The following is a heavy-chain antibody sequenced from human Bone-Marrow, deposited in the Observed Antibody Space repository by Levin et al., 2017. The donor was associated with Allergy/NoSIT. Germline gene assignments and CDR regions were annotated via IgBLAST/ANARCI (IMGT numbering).Heavy chain of an antibody. CDR2: FNPHNGDT. J-gene: IGHJ3*02. Sequence: ASVKVSCKASGYTFTGDYMHWVRQAPGQGLEWMAWFNPHNGDTHYAQKFQGRVTLTRDTSISTAYMDLSRLKSDDSAVYFCARETKLTDAFDIWGQGTMVIVSS. CDR3: ARETKLTDAFDI. V-gene: IGHV1-2*02. CDR1: GYTFTGDY. D-gene: IGHD3-10*01.